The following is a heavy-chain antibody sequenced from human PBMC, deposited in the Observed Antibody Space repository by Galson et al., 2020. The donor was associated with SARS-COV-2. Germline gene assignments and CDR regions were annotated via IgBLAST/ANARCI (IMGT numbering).Heavy chain of an antibody. CDR2: MSNDGTNA. CDR1: GFSFSRYA. V-gene: IGHV3-30*01. J-gene: IGHJ3*02. CDR3: ASEGFGADAFDI. D-gene: IGHD3-10*01. Sequence: GGSLRLSCAASGFSFSRYAMHWVRQAPGKGLEWVAVMSNDGTNAYYADSVKGRFTISRDNSKNTLYLQMNSLRAEDTAVYYCASEGFGADAFDIWGQGTMVTVSS.